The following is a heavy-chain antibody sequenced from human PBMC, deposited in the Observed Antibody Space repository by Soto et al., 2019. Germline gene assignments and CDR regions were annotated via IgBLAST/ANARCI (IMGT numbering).Heavy chain of an antibody. Sequence: PGGSLRLSCAASGFTFSSYSMNWVRQAPGKGLEWVSYISSSSSTIYYADSVKGRFTISRDNAKNSLYLQMNSLRAEDTAVFYCARDGHVVVVAATCFDYGGQGTLVTVSS. J-gene: IGHJ4*02. CDR3: ARDGHVVVVAATCFDY. CDR2: ISSSSSTI. CDR1: GFTFSSYS. V-gene: IGHV3-48*01. D-gene: IGHD2-15*01.